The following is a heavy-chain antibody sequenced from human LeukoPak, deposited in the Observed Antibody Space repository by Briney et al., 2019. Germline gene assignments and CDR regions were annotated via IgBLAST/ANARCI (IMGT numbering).Heavy chain of an antibody. CDR2: IFYSGST. Sequence: SETLSLTCTVSGGSISTSNYYWGWIRQPPGKGLEWIGNIFYSGSTYYNPSLKSRVTISVDTSKNQCSLKLSSVTAADTAVYYCARGIDAKALYYFDYWGQGTLVTVSS. V-gene: IGHV4-39*07. D-gene: IGHD2-15*01. J-gene: IGHJ4*02. CDR3: ARGIDAKALYYFDY. CDR1: GGSISTSNYY.